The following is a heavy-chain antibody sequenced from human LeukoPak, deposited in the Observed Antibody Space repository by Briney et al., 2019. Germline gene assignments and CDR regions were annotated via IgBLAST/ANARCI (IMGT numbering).Heavy chain of an antibody. CDR2: IYHSGST. CDR1: GYSISSGYY. Sequence: SETLSLTCAVSGYSISSGYYWGWIRQPPGKGLEWIGSIYHSGSTYYNPSLKSRVTISVDTSKNQFSLKLSSVTAADTAVYYCASSEGYYYYYYMDVWGKGTTVTVSS. V-gene: IGHV4-38-2*01. CDR3: ASSEGYYYYYYMDV. J-gene: IGHJ6*03.